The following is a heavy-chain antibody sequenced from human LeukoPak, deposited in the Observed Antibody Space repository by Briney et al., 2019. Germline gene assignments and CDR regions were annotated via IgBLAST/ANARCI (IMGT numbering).Heavy chain of an antibody. D-gene: IGHD5-18*01. V-gene: IGHV3-30*03. CDR3: AREGHLIQSWDY. J-gene: IGHJ4*02. CDR1: GFTFSSYG. Sequence: PGGSLRLSCAASGFTFSSYGMHWVRQAPGKGLEWVAVISYDGSNKYYADSVKGRFTISRDNSKNTLYLQMNSLRAEDTAVYYCAREGHLIQSWDYWGQGTLVTVSS. CDR2: ISYDGSNK.